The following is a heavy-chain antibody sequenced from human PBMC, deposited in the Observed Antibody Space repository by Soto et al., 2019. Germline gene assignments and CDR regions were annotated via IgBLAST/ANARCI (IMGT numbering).Heavy chain of an antibody. CDR1: GFTFSSYG. CDR3: ARDQYYYDSSGYLDY. D-gene: IGHD3-22*01. V-gene: IGHV3-33*01. J-gene: IGHJ4*02. CDR2: IWYDGSNK. Sequence: QVQLVESGGGVVQPGRSLRLSCAASGFTFSSYGMHWVRQAPGKGLEWVAVIWYDGSNKYYADSVKGRFTISRDNSXXTLYLQMNSLRAEDTAVYYCARDQYYYDSSGYLDYWGQGTLVTVSS.